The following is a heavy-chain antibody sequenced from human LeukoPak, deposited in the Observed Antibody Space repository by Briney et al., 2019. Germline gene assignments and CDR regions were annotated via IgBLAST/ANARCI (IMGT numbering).Heavy chain of an antibody. V-gene: IGHV3-48*02. CDR1: GFTFSSYN. J-gene: IGHJ4*02. Sequence: PGGSLRLSCAASGFTFSSYNINCVRQAPGKGLEWISYISSSSSTTYHAGSVKGRFTISRDNAYNSLYLQMNSLRDEDTAVYYCARGRSGTGYQFDYWGQGTLVTVSS. CDR3: ARGRSGTGYQFDY. D-gene: IGHD1-1*01. CDR2: ISSSSSTT.